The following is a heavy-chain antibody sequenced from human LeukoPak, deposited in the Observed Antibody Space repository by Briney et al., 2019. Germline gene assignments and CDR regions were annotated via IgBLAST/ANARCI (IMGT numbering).Heavy chain of an antibody. Sequence: SETLSLTCTVSGGSISSYYWSWIRQPPGKGLEWIGYMLYSGSTNQNPSLRSRVTISVDTSKNQVSLKLSSVTAADTAVYYCAKGSSTTCPCYRDHWGQGTLVTVSS. CDR1: GGSISSYY. CDR2: MLYSGST. J-gene: IGHJ4*02. V-gene: IGHV4-59*12. CDR3: AKGSSTTCPCYRDH. D-gene: IGHD2-2*01.